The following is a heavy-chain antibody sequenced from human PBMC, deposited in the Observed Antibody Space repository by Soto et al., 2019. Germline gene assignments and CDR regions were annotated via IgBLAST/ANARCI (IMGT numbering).Heavy chain of an antibody. CDR3: ARAVAAAGARSWFDP. J-gene: IGHJ5*02. D-gene: IGHD6-13*01. Sequence: SETRSLTCTVSGGSISSYYWSWIRQPPGKGLEWIGYIYYSGSTNYNPSLKSRVTISVDTSKNQFSLKLSSVTAADTAVYYCARAVAAAGARSWFDPWGQGTLVTVSS. V-gene: IGHV4-59*01. CDR2: IYYSGST. CDR1: GGSISSYY.